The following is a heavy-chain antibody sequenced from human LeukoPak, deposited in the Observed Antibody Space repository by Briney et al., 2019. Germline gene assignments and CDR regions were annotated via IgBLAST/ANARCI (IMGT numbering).Heavy chain of an antibody. CDR1: GYTFTGYY. CDR2: INPNSGGT. J-gene: IGHJ4*02. Sequence: ASVKVPCKASGYTFTGYYMHWVRQAPGRGLEWMGWINPNSGGTNYAQKFQGRVTMTRDTSISTAYMELSRLRSDDTAVYYCYHGSGSYYKRGYYFDYWGQGTLVTVSS. D-gene: IGHD3-10*01. CDR3: YHGSGSYYKRGYYFDY. V-gene: IGHV1-2*02.